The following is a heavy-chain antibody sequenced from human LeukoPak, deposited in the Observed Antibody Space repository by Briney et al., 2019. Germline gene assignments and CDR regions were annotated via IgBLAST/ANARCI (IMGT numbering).Heavy chain of an antibody. CDR3: ARQAPYDSSGYYYVRHDAFDI. J-gene: IGHJ3*02. Sequence: PSETLSLTCAVYGGSFSGYYWSWIRQPPGKGLEWIGEINHSGSTNYNPSLKSRVTISVDTSKNQFSLKLSSVTAADTAVYYCARQAPYDSSGYYYVRHDAFDIWGQGTMVTVSS. CDR1: GGSFSGYY. CDR2: INHSGST. V-gene: IGHV4-34*01. D-gene: IGHD3-22*01.